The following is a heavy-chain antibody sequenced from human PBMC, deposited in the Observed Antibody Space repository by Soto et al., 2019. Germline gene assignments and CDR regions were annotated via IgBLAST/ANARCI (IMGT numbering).Heavy chain of an antibody. D-gene: IGHD1-26*01. J-gene: IGHJ5*02. CDR1: GFTFSSYS. Sequence: EVQLVESGGGLVQPGGSLRLSCEASGFTFSSYSMNWVRQAPGKGLEWVSYISSYSSTIYYADSVKGRFTISRDNAKNSLYRQLNSLRAEDTAVYFCARMGVGPWFDPWGQGILVTVSS. CDR3: ARMGVGPWFDP. V-gene: IGHV3-48*01. CDR2: ISSYSSTI.